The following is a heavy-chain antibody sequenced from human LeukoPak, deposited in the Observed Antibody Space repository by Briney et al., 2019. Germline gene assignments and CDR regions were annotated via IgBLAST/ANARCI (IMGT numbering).Heavy chain of an antibody. V-gene: IGHV1-24*01. J-gene: IGHJ4*02. CDR2: FDPEDGET. Sequence: ASVKVSCKVSGYTLTELSMHWVRQAPGKGLEWMGGFDPEDGETIYAQKFQGRVTMTRDTSTSTVYMELSSLRSEDTAVYYCARFRPMRSFDYWGQGTLVTVSS. CDR1: GYTLTELS. D-gene: IGHD2-2*01. CDR3: ARFRPMRSFDY.